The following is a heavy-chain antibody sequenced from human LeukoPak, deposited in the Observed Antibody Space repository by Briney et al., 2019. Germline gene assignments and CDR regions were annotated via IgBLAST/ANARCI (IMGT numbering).Heavy chain of an antibody. D-gene: IGHD6-13*01. Sequence: PSETLSLTCTVSGGSISSYYWSWIRQPPGKGLEWIGHIYYSGSTNYNPSLKSRVTISVDTSKNQFSLKLSSVTAADTAVYYCERDLPAAGAFDIWGQGTMVTVSS. CDR2: IYYSGST. J-gene: IGHJ3*02. CDR3: ERDLPAAGAFDI. V-gene: IGHV4-59*01. CDR1: GGSISSYY.